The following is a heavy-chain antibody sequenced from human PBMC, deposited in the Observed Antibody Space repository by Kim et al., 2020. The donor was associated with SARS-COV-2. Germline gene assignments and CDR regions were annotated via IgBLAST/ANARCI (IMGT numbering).Heavy chain of an antibody. CDR2: ISSSGSTI. CDR1: GFTFSDYY. J-gene: IGHJ4*02. D-gene: IGHD3-3*01. Sequence: GGSLRLSCAASGFTFSDYYMSWIRQAPGKGLEWVSYISSSGSTIYYADSVKGRFTISRDNAKNSLYLQMNSLRAEDTAVYYCARYKDYDFWSGYPLGYFDCWGQGTLVTVSA. V-gene: IGHV3-11*01. CDR3: ARYKDYDFWSGYPLGYFDC.